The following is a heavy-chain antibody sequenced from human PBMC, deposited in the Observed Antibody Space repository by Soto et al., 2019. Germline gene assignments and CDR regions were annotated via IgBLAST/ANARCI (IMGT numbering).Heavy chain of an antibody. D-gene: IGHD5-12*01. Sequence: PGGSLRLSCAASGFTFSTYSMNWFRQAPGKGLEWVSSISSSSSYIYYADSVKGRFTISRDNSKNTLYLQMNSLRAEDTAVYYCASQYGGYGWFDTWGQGTPVTVFS. V-gene: IGHV3-21*01. CDR2: ISSSSSYI. J-gene: IGHJ5*02. CDR1: GFTFSTYS. CDR3: ASQYGGYGWFDT.